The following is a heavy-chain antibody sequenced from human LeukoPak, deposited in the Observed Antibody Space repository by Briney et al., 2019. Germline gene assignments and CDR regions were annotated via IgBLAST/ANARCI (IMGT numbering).Heavy chain of an antibody. CDR3: AKDRSGAARSYYYYGMDV. Sequence: GGSLRLSCAASGFTFSSYAMSWVRQAPGKGLEWVSGISWNSGSIGYADSVKGRFTMSRDNAKNSLYLQMNSLRAEDTALYYCAKDRSGAARSYYYYGMDVWGQGTTVTVSS. CDR1: GFTFSSYA. V-gene: IGHV3-9*01. D-gene: IGHD6-6*01. J-gene: IGHJ6*02. CDR2: ISWNSGSI.